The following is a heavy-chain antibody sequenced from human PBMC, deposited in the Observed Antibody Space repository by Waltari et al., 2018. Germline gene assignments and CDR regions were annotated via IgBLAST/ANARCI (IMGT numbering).Heavy chain of an antibody. J-gene: IGHJ3*02. V-gene: IGHV3-9*01. CDR2: ISWNNVNI. CDR1: GFAFDDYA. Sequence: EVQLVESGGGLVQPGRSLRLSCAGSGFAFDDYAMHWVRQAPGKGLEWVSGISWNNVNIDYADSVRGRFTISRDNAKNSLYLEMTGLRPEDTAVYYCTREDQDFDIWGQGTMVTVSS. D-gene: IGHD2-2*01. CDR3: TREDQDFDI.